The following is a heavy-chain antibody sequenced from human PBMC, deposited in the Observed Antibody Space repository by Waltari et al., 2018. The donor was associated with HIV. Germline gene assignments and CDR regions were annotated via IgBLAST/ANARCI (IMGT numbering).Heavy chain of an antibody. V-gene: IGHV3-74*01. D-gene: IGHD4-17*01. J-gene: IGHJ3*02. CDR2: VNSDGNSI. CDR3: VREGPDIDPDYDAFDI. CDR1: GFTFSNYW. Sequence: EVQLVESGGGLVQPGGSLRLSCAASGFTFSNYWIHWVRQAPGKGLVWVSRVNSDGNSINYADSVKGRFNISRDNAKNTLYLQMNSLRAEDTAVYYCVREGPDIDPDYDAFDIWGQGTMVTVSS.